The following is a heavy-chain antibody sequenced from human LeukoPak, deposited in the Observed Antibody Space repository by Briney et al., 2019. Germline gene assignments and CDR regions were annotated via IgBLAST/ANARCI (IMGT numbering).Heavy chain of an antibody. Sequence: SETLSLTCIVSGGSTSSYYWSWIRQPPGKGLEWIGYIHYSGSTNYNPSLKSRVTISLDTSKNQFSLKLSSVTAADTAVYYCARLFWSDSHSFDYWGHGTLVTVSS. D-gene: IGHD3-3*01. V-gene: IGHV4-59*01. J-gene: IGHJ4*01. CDR1: GGSTSSYY. CDR2: IHYSGST. CDR3: ARLFWSDSHSFDY.